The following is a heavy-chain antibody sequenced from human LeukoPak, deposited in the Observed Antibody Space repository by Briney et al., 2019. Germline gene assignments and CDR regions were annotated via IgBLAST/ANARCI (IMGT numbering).Heavy chain of an antibody. CDR2: FDPEDGET. CDR1: GYTLTELS. V-gene: IGHV1-24*01. D-gene: IGHD6-19*01. J-gene: IGHJ1*01. Sequence: GASVKVSCTVSGYTLTELSMHWVRQAPGKGLEWMGGFDPEDGETIYAQKFQGRVTMTEDTSTDTAYMELSSLRSEDTAVYYCATVQGSSGWLSAEYFQHWGQGTLVTVSS. CDR3: ATVQGSSGWLSAEYFQH.